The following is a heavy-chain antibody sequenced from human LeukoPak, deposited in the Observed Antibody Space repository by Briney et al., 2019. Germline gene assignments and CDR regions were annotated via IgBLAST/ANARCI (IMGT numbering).Heavy chain of an antibody. J-gene: IGHJ6*03. V-gene: IGHV4-59*01. D-gene: IGHD3-10*01. CDR1: DDSITSYY. Sequence: SETLTLTCTVSDDSITSYYWSWIRQPPGKGLEWIAYIDNTRITIYNHSFNSRVTISRGTSKNHFYLELSSATAADTAVYYCARTTEEYYGSGKFRKYYSYYYYMDVWGKGTTVSVSS. CDR2: IDNTRIT. CDR3: ARTTEEYYGSGKFRKYYSYYYYMDV.